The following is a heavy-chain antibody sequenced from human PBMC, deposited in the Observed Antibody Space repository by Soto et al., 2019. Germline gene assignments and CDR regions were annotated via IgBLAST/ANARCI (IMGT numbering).Heavy chain of an antibody. D-gene: IGHD3-3*01. Sequence: GGSLRLSCAASGFPFGSHAMSWVRQAPGKGLEWVSLVSGNGGTTNYADSVEGRFTISRDNSQKTLYLQMNSLRAEDTAIYYCAKGKAHTLFGVDTLFDYWGQGTLVTVSS. V-gene: IGHV3-23*01. J-gene: IGHJ4*02. CDR2: VSGNGGTT. CDR1: GFPFGSHA. CDR3: AKGKAHTLFGVDTLFDY.